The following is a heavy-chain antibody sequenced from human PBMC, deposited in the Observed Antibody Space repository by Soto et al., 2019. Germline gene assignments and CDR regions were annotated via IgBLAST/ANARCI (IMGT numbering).Heavy chain of an antibody. Sequence: SVKVSCKASGGTFSSYAISWVRQAPGQGLEWMGGIIPIFGTANYAQKFQGRVTITADESTSTAYMELSSLRSEDTAVYYCARHGVSRGIAAAGTFYYYYMDVWGKGTTVTVSS. V-gene: IGHV1-69*13. CDR3: ARHGVSRGIAAAGTFYYYYMDV. J-gene: IGHJ6*03. CDR1: GGTFSSYA. D-gene: IGHD6-13*01. CDR2: IIPIFGTA.